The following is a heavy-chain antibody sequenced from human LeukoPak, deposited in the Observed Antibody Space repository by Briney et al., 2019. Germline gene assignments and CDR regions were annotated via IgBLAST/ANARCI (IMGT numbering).Heavy chain of an antibody. CDR1: GYTFTSYD. CDR2: MNPNSGNT. Sequence: ASVKVSCKASGYTFTSYDINGVRQATGQGLEWMGWMNPNSGNTGYAQKFQGRVTITRNTSISTAYMELSSLRSEDTAVYYCARGPRDYGDYDFSYMDVWGKGTTVTVSS. J-gene: IGHJ6*03. D-gene: IGHD4-17*01. CDR3: ARGPRDYGDYDFSYMDV. V-gene: IGHV1-8*03.